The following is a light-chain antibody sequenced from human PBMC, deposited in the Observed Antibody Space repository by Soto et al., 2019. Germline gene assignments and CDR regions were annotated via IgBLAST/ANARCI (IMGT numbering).Light chain of an antibody. V-gene: IGLV2-14*01. Sequence: QSVLTQPASVSGSPGQSITISCTGTTSDIGSYDYVSWYQQPPGKPPKLLIYEVTNRPSGVSDRFSGSKSGSTASLTISGLQAEDEATYYCSSYTRDTALVFGPGTKLTVL. CDR3: SSYTRDTALV. CDR1: TSDIGSYDY. CDR2: EVT. J-gene: IGLJ1*01.